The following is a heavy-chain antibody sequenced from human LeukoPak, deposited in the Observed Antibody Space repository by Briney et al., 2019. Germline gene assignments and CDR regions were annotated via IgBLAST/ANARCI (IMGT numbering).Heavy chain of an antibody. CDR3: AKDSSSSLYYLDY. V-gene: IGHV3-23*01. Sequence: PGGSLRLSCAASGFTFSSYVMRWFRQAPGKGLEWVSVISGSGGSTYYADSVKGRFTISRDNFKNTLYLQMNSLRAEDTAVYYCAKDSSSSLYYLDYWGQGTLVTVSS. J-gene: IGHJ4*02. CDR2: ISGSGGST. CDR1: GFTFSSYV. D-gene: IGHD6-6*01.